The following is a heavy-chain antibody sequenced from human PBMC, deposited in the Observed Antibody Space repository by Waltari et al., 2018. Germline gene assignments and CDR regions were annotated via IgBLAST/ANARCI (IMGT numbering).Heavy chain of an antibody. CDR3: TRGGLDSSWYWRD. CDR2: IKEDGSEK. CDR1: GLSFSNYW. D-gene: IGHD6-13*01. Sequence: EVQLVESGGGLAQPGGSLRLSCAASGLSFSNYWMTWVRQASGKGPEWVSNIKEDGSEKYYMDSVKGRFTISRDNAKNSLYLQMNNLGVEDTAVYYCTRGGLDSSWYWRDWGQGTLVTVSS. V-gene: IGHV3-7*01. J-gene: IGHJ4*02.